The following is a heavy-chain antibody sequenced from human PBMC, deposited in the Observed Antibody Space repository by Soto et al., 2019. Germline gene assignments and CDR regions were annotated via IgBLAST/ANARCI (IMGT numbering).Heavy chain of an antibody. Sequence: EVQLLESGGGLVQPGGSLRLSCAASGFTFSSYAMSWVRQAPGKGLEWVSAISGSGGSTYYADSVKGRFTISRDNSKNTLYLQMNSLRADDTAVYYCAKDPHYYDSSGYPAEYFQHWGQGTLVTVSS. D-gene: IGHD3-22*01. J-gene: IGHJ1*01. CDR3: AKDPHYYDSSGYPAEYFQH. CDR2: ISGSGGST. CDR1: GFTFSSYA. V-gene: IGHV3-23*01.